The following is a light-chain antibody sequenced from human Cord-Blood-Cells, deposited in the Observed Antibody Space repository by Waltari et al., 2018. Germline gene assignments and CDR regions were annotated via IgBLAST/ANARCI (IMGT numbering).Light chain of an antibody. CDR1: QSVLYSSNNKNY. Sequence: DIVMTQSSDSLAVSLGERATINCKSSQSVLYSSNNKNYLAWYQKKQGQPPKLLIYWASTRESGVPDRFSGSGSGTDFTLTISSLQAEDVAVYYCQQYNSTPTFGGGTKVEIK. J-gene: IGKJ4*01. V-gene: IGKV4-1*01. CDR3: QQYNSTPT. CDR2: WAS.